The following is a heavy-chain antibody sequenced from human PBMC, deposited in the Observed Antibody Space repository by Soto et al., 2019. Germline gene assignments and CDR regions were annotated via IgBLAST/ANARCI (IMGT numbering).Heavy chain of an antibody. CDR1: GYTFTSYG. V-gene: IGHV1-18*01. J-gene: IGHJ6*02. Sequence: QVQLVQSGAEVKKPGASVKVSCKASGYTFTSYGTSWVRQAPGQGLEGMGWISAYNGNTNYAQKLQGRVTMTPATSTGIAYVKLRSMRYDDTAVYFCASGGQYCPTGVCSFYGVDVWGQGTTVTVSS. CDR2: ISAYNGNT. CDR3: ASGGQYCPTGVCSFYGVDV. D-gene: IGHD2-8*01.